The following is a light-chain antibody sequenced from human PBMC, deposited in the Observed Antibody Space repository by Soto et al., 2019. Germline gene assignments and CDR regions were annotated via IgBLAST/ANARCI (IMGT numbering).Light chain of an antibody. CDR2: GAS. Sequence: EIEMTQSPATLSLAPGERVTLSCRASESVSTNLAWYQQKAGQAPRLLIYGASTRATGIPARFSGSGSGTEFTLTISSLQAEDCAVYYCQQYNNWPRTFGQGTKVDIK. V-gene: IGKV3-15*01. CDR3: QQYNNWPRT. J-gene: IGKJ1*01. CDR1: ESVSTN.